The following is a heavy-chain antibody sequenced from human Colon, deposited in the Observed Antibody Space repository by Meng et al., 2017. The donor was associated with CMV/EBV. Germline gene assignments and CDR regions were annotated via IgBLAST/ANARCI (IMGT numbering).Heavy chain of an antibody. CDR3: ARVFRCSSTSCYMRYYGMDV. D-gene: IGHD2-2*02. V-gene: IGHV4-39*07. J-gene: IGHJ6*02. CDR2: IYYSGST. Sequence: SETLSLTCTVSGGSISSSSYYWGWIRQPPGKGLEWIGSIYYSGSTYYNPSFKSRVTISVDTSKNQFSLKLSSVTAADTAVYYCARVFRCSSTSCYMRYYGMDVWGQGTTVTVSS. CDR1: GGSISSSSYY.